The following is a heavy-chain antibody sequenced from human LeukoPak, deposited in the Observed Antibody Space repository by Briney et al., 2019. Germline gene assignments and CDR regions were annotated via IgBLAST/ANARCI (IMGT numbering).Heavy chain of an antibody. D-gene: IGHD2-2*02. Sequence: PSETLSLTCTVSGGSISSGGYYWSWIRQPPGTGLECIGKINHSGSTDYNPSLKSRVTISVDTSRNQFSLKLSSMTAADTAVYYCAGAPVGCRSISCYTLGWFDPWGPGTLITVSS. V-gene: IGHV4-39*07. CDR1: GGSISSGGYY. CDR3: AGAPVGCRSISCYTLGWFDP. CDR2: INHSGST. J-gene: IGHJ5*02.